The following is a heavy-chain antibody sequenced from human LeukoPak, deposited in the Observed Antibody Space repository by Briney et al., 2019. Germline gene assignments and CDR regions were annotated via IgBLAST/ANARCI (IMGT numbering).Heavy chain of an antibody. CDR3: ASEGTTFSSFDY. D-gene: IGHD1-1*01. J-gene: IGHJ4*02. V-gene: IGHV4-4*07. CDR2: IYTSGGT. Sequence: SETLSLTCTVSGGSISSYYWSWIRQPAGKGLEWIGRIYTSGGTNYNPSLKSRVTISVDTSKNQFSLKLNSVIATDTAVYYCASEGTTFSSFDYWGQGTLVTVSS. CDR1: GGSISSYY.